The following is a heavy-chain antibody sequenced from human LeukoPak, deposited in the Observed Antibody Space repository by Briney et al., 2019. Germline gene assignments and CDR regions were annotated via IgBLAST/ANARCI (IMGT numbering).Heavy chain of an antibody. CDR1: GFTFSSYA. V-gene: IGHV3-64*01. J-gene: IGHJ4*02. CDR2: ISSNGGST. D-gene: IGHD2-2*01. CDR3: ARVSTSLYYFDY. Sequence: GGSLRLSCAASGFTFSSYAMHWVRQAPGKGLEYVSGISSNGGSTYYANSVKGRFTISRDNSKNTLYLQMNSLRAEDTAVYYCARVSTSLYYFDYWGQGTLVTVSS.